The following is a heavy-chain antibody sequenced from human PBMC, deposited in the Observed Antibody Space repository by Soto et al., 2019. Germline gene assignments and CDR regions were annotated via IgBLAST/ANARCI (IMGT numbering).Heavy chain of an antibody. Sequence: GGSLRLSCAASGFTFGASALQWVRQASGKGLEWLGRVGSKGETYATTYAASVKGRFTISRDDSKKTAYLQMNNLESEDTAVYYCAKDPYYDFGPDVWGQGTTVTVSS. CDR1: GFTFGASA. CDR2: VGSKGETYAT. D-gene: IGHD3-3*01. CDR3: AKDPYYDFGPDV. V-gene: IGHV3-73*01. J-gene: IGHJ6*02.